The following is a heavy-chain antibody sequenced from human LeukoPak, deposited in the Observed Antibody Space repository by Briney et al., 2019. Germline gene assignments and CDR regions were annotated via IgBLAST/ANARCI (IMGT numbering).Heavy chain of an antibody. CDR3: ARDSCGGDCYLDY. V-gene: IGHV3-30-3*01. Sequence: PGGSLRLSCAASGFTFSAYALHWVRQAPGKGLEWVAVISYDGSNKYYADSVKGRFTISRDNSNNMLYLQMNSLRAEDTAVYYCARDSCGGDCYLDYWGQGTLVTVSS. D-gene: IGHD2-21*02. CDR2: ISYDGSNK. J-gene: IGHJ4*02. CDR1: GFTFSAYA.